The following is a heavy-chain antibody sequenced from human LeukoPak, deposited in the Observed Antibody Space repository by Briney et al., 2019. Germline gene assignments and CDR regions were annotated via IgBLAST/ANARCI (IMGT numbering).Heavy chain of an antibody. D-gene: IGHD3-10*01. CDR1: GYMFTRYD. V-gene: IGHV1-8*01. J-gene: IGHJ4*02. CDR3: AKYKGGDYIDSGKRYYLDH. CDR2: MNPDSGKK. Sequence: ASVKVSCKASGYMFTRYDINWVRQATGQGLEWMGWMNPDSGKKGQAQKFQGRITMTRNTSIITAYMELSSLGPEDTAVYYCAKYKGGDYIDSGKRYYLDHWGQGTPVTVSS.